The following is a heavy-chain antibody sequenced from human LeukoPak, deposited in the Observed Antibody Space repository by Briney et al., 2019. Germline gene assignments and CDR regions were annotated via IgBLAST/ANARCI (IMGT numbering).Heavy chain of an antibody. J-gene: IGHJ4*02. CDR2: IYPGDSDT. D-gene: IGHD6-13*01. CDR3: AIPPGIAAAGKGEGY. Sequence: LGESLRISCKGSGYSFTSYWIGWVRQMPGKGLEWMGIIYPGDSDTRYSPSFQGQVTISADKSISTAYLQWSSLKASDTAMYYCAIPPGIAAAGKGEGYWGQGTLVTVSS. CDR1: GYSFTSYW. V-gene: IGHV5-51*01.